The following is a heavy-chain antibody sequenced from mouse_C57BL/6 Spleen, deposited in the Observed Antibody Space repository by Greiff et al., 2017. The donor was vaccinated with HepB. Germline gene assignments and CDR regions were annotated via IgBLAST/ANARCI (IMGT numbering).Heavy chain of an antibody. CDR3: ARGWRSESSGYLAWFAY. J-gene: IGHJ3*01. CDR2: INPNNGGT. D-gene: IGHD3-2*02. CDR1: GYTFTDYY. V-gene: IGHV1-26*01. Sequence: EVQLQQSGPELVKPGASVKISCKASGYTFTDYYMNWVKQSHGKSLEWIGDINPNNGGTSYNQKFKGKATLTVDKSSSTAYMELRSLTSEDSAVYYCARGWRSESSGYLAWFAYWGQGTLVTVSA.